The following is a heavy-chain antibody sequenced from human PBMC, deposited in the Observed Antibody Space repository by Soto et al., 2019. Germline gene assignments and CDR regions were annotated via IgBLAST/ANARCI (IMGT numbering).Heavy chain of an antibody. Sequence: GALKISCKASGYNFYSYLIGLVPPIAGKSPGGVGIIYPGDSDTRYSPSFQGQVTISVDKSISTAYLQWSTLKASGTAMYYCARPQCVSCYSGESYYYYGMDVWGQGTTVTVSS. CDR2: IYPGDSDT. V-gene: IGHV5-51*01. D-gene: IGHD2-15*01. CDR3: ARPQCVSCYSGESYYYYGMDV. J-gene: IGHJ6*02. CDR1: GYNFYSYL.